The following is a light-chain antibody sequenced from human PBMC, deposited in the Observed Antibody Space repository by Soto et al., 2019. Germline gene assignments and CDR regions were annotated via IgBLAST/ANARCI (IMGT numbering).Light chain of an antibody. J-gene: IGLJ1*01. CDR1: SHDVGRYDY. CDR2: EVS. Sequence: QSALTQPASVSGSPGQSITISCTGTSHDVGRYDYVSWYQQHPGKAPKLLIYEVSYRPSGVSNRFSASKSGNTASLTISGLQAEDEADYYCNSYAGSSTLVFGTGTKVTVL. V-gene: IGLV2-14*01. CDR3: NSYAGSSTLV.